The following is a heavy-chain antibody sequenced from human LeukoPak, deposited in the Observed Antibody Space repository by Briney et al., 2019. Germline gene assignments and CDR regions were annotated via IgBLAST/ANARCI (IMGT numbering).Heavy chain of an antibody. J-gene: IGHJ3*02. Sequence: ASVKVSCKASGGTFISYTISWVRQAPGQGGEWMGRIIPILGIANYAQKFQGRVTITADKSTSTAYMELSSLRSEDTAVYYCARNRLAYCGGDCSDAFDIWGQGTMVTVSS. CDR2: IIPILGIA. D-gene: IGHD2-21*01. CDR3: ARNRLAYCGGDCSDAFDI. V-gene: IGHV1-69*02. CDR1: GGTFISYT.